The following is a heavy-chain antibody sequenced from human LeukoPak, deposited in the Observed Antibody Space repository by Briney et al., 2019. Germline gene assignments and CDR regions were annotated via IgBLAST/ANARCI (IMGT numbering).Heavy chain of an antibody. V-gene: IGHV3-21*04. D-gene: IGHD3-22*01. CDR1: GFAFSSYS. Sequence: GGSLRLSCAASGFAFSSYSMNWVRQAPGKGLEWVSYISSSSSYIYYADSVRGRFTISRDNSKNTLYVQVNSLGTEDTAAYYCAKGSYYDSSGSFYFDYWGQGTLVTVSS. J-gene: IGHJ4*02. CDR3: AKGSYYDSSGSFYFDY. CDR2: ISSSSSYI.